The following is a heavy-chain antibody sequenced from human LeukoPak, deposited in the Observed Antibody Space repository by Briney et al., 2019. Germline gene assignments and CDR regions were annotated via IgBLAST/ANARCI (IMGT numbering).Heavy chain of an antibody. CDR3: ARILDSAWGELGY. CDR1: GFTFSNYA. D-gene: IGHD6-19*01. Sequence: GRSLRLSCAASGFTFSNYAMHWVRQAPGKGLEWMAFIRSDGSNKYYADSVKGRFTISRDNSKNTLYLQMNSLRAEDTAVYYCARILDSAWGELGYWGQGTLVTVSS. CDR2: IRSDGSNK. V-gene: IGHV3-30*04. J-gene: IGHJ4*02.